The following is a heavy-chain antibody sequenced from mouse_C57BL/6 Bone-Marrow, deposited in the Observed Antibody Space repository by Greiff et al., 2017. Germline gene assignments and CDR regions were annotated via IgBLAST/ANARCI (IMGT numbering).Heavy chain of an antibody. CDR1: GYTFTGYW. V-gene: IGHV1-9*01. J-gene: IGHJ3*01. Sequence: VMLVESGAELMKPGASVKLSCKATGYTFTGYWIEWVKQRPGHGLEWIGEILPGSGSTNYNEKFKGKATFTADTSSNPAYMQLSSLTTEDSAIYYCARRKGNYGFAYWGQGTLVTVSA. CDR3: ARRKGNYGFAY. CDR2: ILPGSGST. D-gene: IGHD2-1*01.